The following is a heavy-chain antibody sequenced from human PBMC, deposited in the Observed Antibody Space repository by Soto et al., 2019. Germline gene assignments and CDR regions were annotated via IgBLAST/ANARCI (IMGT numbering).Heavy chain of an antibody. CDR2: IYYSGST. CDR1: GGSISPFY. V-gene: IGHV4-59*08. D-gene: IGHD6-13*01. Sequence: QVQLQESGPGLVKPSETLSLTCTVSGGSISPFYWSWIRQPPGKGLEWIGYIYYSGSTNYNPSLKSRVTISLDTSKNQFSLNLTSVTAADTAVYYCAGGRRAAPGKAGWGQGTRVTVSS. CDR3: AGGRRAAPGKAG. J-gene: IGHJ4*02.